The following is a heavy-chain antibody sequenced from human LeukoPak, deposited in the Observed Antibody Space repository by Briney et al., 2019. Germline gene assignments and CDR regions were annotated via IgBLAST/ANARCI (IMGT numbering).Heavy chain of an antibody. V-gene: IGHV4-39*01. D-gene: IGHD6-19*01. J-gene: IGHJ4*02. CDR2: LYSGGST. CDR3: TRHRLVAGPYYFDY. CDR1: GGSISSTSYP. Sequence: SETLSLTCTVSGGSISSTSYPWGWIRQPPGKGLEWIGSLYSGGSTYYNPSLKSRVTISVDTSKNQFSLRLSSVTAADTAVYYCTRHRLVAGPYYFDYWGQGTLVTVSS.